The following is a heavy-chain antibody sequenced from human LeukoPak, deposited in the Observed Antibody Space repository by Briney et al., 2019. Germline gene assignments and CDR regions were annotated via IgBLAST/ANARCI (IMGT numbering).Heavy chain of an antibody. V-gene: IGHV1-69*06. CDR2: IIPIFGTA. D-gene: IGHD6-19*01. J-gene: IGHJ4*02. CDR3: ARDTTQGAVAASGY. CDR1: GYTFTSYA. Sequence: ASVKVSCKASGYTFTSYAMNWVRQAPGQGLEWMGGIIPIFGTANYAQKFQGRVTITADKSTSTAYMELSSLRSEDTAVYYCARDTTQGAVAASGYWGQGTLVTVSS.